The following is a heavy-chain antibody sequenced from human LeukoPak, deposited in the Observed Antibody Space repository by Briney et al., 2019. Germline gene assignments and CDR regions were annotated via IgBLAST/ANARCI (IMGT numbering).Heavy chain of an antibody. Sequence: PGGSLRLSCAASGFTFSSHWMHWVRQAPGKGLVWVSRIKSDGSNTNYADSVKGRFTISRDNAKNTLYLQMNSLRAEDTAVYYCARYYDILTGYYPPSEMDYWGQGTLVTVSS. J-gene: IGHJ4*02. CDR3: ARYYDILTGYYPPSEMDY. D-gene: IGHD3-9*01. CDR1: GFTFSSHW. CDR2: IKSDGSNT. V-gene: IGHV3-74*01.